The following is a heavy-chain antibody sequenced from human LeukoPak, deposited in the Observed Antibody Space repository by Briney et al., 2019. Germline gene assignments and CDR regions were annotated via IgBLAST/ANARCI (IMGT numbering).Heavy chain of an antibody. CDR1: GGTFSSYA. Sequence: SVKVSCKASGGTFSSYAISWVRQTPGQGLEWMGGIIPIFGTANYAQKFQGRVTITTDESTSTAYMELSSLRSEDTAVYYCAISIPQYCSSTSCYWWFDPRGQGTLVTVSS. D-gene: IGHD2-2*01. V-gene: IGHV1-69*05. CDR2: IIPIFGTA. CDR3: AISIPQYCSSTSCYWWFDP. J-gene: IGHJ5*02.